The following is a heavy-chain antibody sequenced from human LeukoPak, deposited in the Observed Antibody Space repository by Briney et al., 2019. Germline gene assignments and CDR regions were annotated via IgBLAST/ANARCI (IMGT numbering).Heavy chain of an antibody. V-gene: IGHV4-34*01. Sequence: PSETLSLTCAVYGGSFSGYYWSWIRQPPGKGLEWIGEINHSGSTNYNPSLKSRVTISVDTSKNQFSLKLSSVTAADTAVYYCASSSGYYWDAFDIWGQGTMVTVSS. CDR2: INHSGST. CDR3: ASSSGYYWDAFDI. J-gene: IGHJ3*02. CDR1: GGSFSGYY. D-gene: IGHD3-22*01.